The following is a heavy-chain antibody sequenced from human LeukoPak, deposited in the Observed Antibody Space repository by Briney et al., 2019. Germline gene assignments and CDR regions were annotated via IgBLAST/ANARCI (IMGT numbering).Heavy chain of an antibody. V-gene: IGHV3-20*01. Sequence: LPGGSLRLSCAASGFPFDDYGMSWVRQAPGKGLEWVSCINWNGGSTGYADSVKGRFTISRDNAKNSLYLQMNSLRAEDTALYHCARAYCSSTSCYEKNYYGMDVWGQGTTVTVSS. CDR3: ARAYCSSTSCYEKNYYGMDV. J-gene: IGHJ6*02. CDR2: INWNGGST. CDR1: GFPFDDYG. D-gene: IGHD2-2*01.